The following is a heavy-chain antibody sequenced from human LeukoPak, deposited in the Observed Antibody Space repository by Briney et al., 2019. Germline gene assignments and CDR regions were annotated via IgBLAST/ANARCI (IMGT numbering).Heavy chain of an antibody. Sequence: SETLSLTCTVSGGSISSSSYYWGWIRQPPGKGLEWIGSIYYSGSTYYNPSLKSRVTISVDTSKNQFSLKLSSVTAADTAVYYCARTNVYYYDSSDYYPHFDYWGQGTLVTVSS. CDR2: IYYSGST. V-gene: IGHV4-39*01. J-gene: IGHJ4*02. CDR3: ARTNVYYYDSSDYYPHFDY. D-gene: IGHD3-22*01. CDR1: GGSISSSSYY.